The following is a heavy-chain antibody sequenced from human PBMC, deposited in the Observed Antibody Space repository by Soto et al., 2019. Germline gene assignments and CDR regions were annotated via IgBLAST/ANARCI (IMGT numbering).Heavy chain of an antibody. CDR1: GFSFSSYA. V-gene: IGHV3-30-3*01. D-gene: IGHD6-13*01. J-gene: IGHJ4*02. CDR3: ARDRAAAGYGDY. Sequence: GVSLRLSCAASGFSFSSYAIHWVRQAPGKGLEWVAVISYDGSNKYYADSVKGRFTISRDNSKNTLYLQMNSLRAEDTAVYYCARDRAAAGYGDYWGQGALVTV. CDR2: ISYDGSNK.